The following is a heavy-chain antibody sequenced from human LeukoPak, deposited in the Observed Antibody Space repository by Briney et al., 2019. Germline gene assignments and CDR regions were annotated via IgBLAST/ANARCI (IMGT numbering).Heavy chain of an antibody. V-gene: IGHV3-48*04. Sequence: GGSLRLSCAASGFTFSSYGMHWVRQAPGKGLEWVSYISSSGSTIYYADSVKGRFTISRDNAKNSLYLQMNSLRAEDTAVYYCAREDRGYYMDVWGKGTTVTISS. J-gene: IGHJ6*03. CDR1: GFTFSSYG. CDR3: AREDRGYYMDV. CDR2: ISSSGSTI.